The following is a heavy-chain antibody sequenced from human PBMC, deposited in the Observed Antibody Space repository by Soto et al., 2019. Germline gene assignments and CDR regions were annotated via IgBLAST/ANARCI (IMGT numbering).Heavy chain of an antibody. CDR1: GFTFSNYW. J-gene: IGHJ4*02. Sequence: EVQLVESGGGLVQPGGSLRLSCAASGFTFSNYWMTWVRQAPGKGLEWVANIKQDGGEKYYFDSVKGRFIISRDKAKNSPCSQMNSRRTEYTAGYYCASETGFISSVLYCNSPAGPEDYWGQRALVTVSS. CDR2: IKQDGGEK. CDR3: ASETGFISSVLYCNSPAGPEDY. D-gene: IGHD2-8*02. V-gene: IGHV3-7*01.